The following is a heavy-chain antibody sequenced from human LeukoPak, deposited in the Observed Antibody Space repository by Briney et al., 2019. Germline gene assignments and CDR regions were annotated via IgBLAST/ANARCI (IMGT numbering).Heavy chain of an antibody. J-gene: IGHJ6*03. D-gene: IGHD2-15*01. V-gene: IGHV3-7*01. CDR1: GFIFSSYW. CDR2: IKEDGSEK. CDR3: ARDVIARNYYYYMDV. Sequence: GGSLRLSCAASGFIFSSYWMSWVRQAPGKGLEWVANIKEDGSEKDYVDSVKGRFTISRDNAKNSLYLQMNSLRAEDTAVYYCARDVIARNYYYYMDVRGKGTTVTVSS.